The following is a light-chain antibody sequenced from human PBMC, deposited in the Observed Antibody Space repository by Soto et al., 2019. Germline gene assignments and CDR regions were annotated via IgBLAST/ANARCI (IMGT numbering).Light chain of an antibody. CDR2: DVS. J-gene: IGLJ1*01. CDR3: SSYTSSSTPYV. Sequence: QSALTQPRSVSGSPGQSVTISCTGASSDVGSYNYISWYQQHPGKAPKLVIYDVSKRPSGVPDRFSGSKSGNTASLTISGLQAEDEADYYCSSYTSSSTPYVFGTGTKVTVL. V-gene: IGLV2-11*01. CDR1: SSDVGSYNY.